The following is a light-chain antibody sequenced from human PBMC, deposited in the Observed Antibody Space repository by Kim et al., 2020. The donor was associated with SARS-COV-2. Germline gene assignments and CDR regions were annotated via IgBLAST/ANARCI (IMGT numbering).Light chain of an antibody. J-gene: IGLJ3*02. CDR1: GSNVGCHF. CDR3: ATWDVSLNGWV. CDR2: NDN. V-gene: IGLV1-44*01. Sequence: GRRGTVSCSGSGSNVGCHFVNSYQRLPQAAPRVFSYNDNQRPSGVPERFSGSRSVTSASLAISGLQSEDEADYYCATWDVSLNGWVFGGGTQLTVL.